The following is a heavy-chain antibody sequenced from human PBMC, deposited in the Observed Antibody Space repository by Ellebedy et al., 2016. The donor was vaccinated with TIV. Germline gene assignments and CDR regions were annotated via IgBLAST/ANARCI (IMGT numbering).Heavy chain of an antibody. D-gene: IGHD7-27*01. V-gene: IGHV5-51*01. Sequence: PAGSLRLSCKASGYSFTSYWIGWVRQMPGKGLEWVGILFPDDSNARYCPSFQCKVTISVDKSISTAYLQWSSLKAYGTAIYYCAKLLGYYCDYWGQGNLVTVPS. J-gene: IGHJ4*02. CDR1: GYSFTSYW. CDR2: LFPDDSNA. CDR3: AKLLGYYCDY.